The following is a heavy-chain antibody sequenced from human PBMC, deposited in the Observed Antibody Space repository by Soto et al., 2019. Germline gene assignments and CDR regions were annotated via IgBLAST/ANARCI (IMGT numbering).Heavy chain of an antibody. CDR2: ITSSSSTI. CDR1: GFTFSSYS. J-gene: IGHJ5*02. D-gene: IGHD2-2*01. CDR3: ARGPHCSTSSCYEDEYWFDP. Sequence: EVQLVESGGGLVQPGGSLRLSCAASGFTFSSYSMNWVRQAPGKGLEWVSYITSSSSTIYYADSVKGRFTISRDNAKNSLYLQMNSLREEDTAVYYCARGPHCSTSSCYEDEYWFDPWGQGTLVTVSS. V-gene: IGHV3-48*02.